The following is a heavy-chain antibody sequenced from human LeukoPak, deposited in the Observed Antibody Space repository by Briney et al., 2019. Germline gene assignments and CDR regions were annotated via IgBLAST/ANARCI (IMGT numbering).Heavy chain of an antibody. Sequence: SVKVSCTASGGTFSSYAISWVRQAPGQGLEWMGGIIPIFGTANYAQKFQGRVTITADESTSTAYMELSSLRSEDTAVYYCASSRYYYGSGSYYILDYWGQGTLVTVSS. D-gene: IGHD3-10*01. CDR3: ASSRYYYGSGSYYILDY. J-gene: IGHJ4*02. V-gene: IGHV1-69*01. CDR1: GGTFSSYA. CDR2: IIPIFGTA.